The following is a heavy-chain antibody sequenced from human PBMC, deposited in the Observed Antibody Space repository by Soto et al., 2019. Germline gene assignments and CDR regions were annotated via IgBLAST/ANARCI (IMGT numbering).Heavy chain of an antibody. J-gene: IGHJ4*02. CDR2: INNDGSRI. CDR1: GFSFSSQW. V-gene: IGHV3-74*01. CDR3: VKDIR. Sequence: EVQLVESGVGLGQPGGSLRLSCAASGFSFSSQWMYWVRQSPGKGPVWVSYINNDGSRIGYADSVKGRFTISRDNAKNTLYLQMNSLRVEDTAVYYCVKDIRWGRGTLVTVSS.